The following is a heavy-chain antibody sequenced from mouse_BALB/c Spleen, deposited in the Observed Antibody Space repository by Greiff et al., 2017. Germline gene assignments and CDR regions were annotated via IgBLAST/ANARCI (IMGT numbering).Heavy chain of an antibody. J-gene: IGHJ3*01. CDR2: IDPSNSET. CDR1: GYTFTSYW. CDR3: ASQRIYYDYDGFAY. Sequence: QVQLQQSGPELVRPGASVKMSCKASGYTFTSYWMHWVKQRPGQGLEWIGMIDPSNSETRLNQKFKDKATLNVDKSSNTAYMQLSSLTSEDSAVYYCASQRIYYDYDGFAYWGQGTLVTVSA. D-gene: IGHD2-4*01. V-gene: IGHV1S127*01.